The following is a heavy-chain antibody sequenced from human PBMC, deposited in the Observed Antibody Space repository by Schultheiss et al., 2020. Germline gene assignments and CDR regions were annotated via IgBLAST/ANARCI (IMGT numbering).Heavy chain of an antibody. CDR2: IRSKANSYAT. V-gene: IGHV3-73*01. J-gene: IGHJ4*02. Sequence: GESLKISCAASGFTFSSYSMAWVRQAPGKGLEWVGRIRSKANSYATAYAASVKGRFTISRDDSKNTAYLQMNSLRAEDTAVYYCARAYYDYVWGSYRYPLVYFDYWGQGTLVTVSS. CDR1: GFTFSSYS. CDR3: ARAYYDYVWGSYRYPLVYFDY. D-gene: IGHD3-16*02.